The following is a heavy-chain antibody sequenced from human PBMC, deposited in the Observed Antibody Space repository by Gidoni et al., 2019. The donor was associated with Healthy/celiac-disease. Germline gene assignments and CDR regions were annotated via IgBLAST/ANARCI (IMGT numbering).Heavy chain of an antibody. D-gene: IGHD6-13*01. V-gene: IGHV3-21*01. CDR3: ARGIAAAGRGFDP. Sequence: EVQLVESGGGLVKPGGSLRLSCAASGFTFSSYSMNWVRQAPGKGLEWVSSISSSSSYIYYADSVKGRFTISRDNAKNSLYLQMNSLRAEDTAVYYCARGIAAAGRGFDPWGQGTLVTVSS. CDR2: ISSSSSYI. J-gene: IGHJ5*02. CDR1: GFTFSSYS.